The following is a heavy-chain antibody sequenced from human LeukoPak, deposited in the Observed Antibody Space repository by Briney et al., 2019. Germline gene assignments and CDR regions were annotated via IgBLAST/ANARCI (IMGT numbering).Heavy chain of an antibody. J-gene: IGHJ5*02. V-gene: IGHV3-30*18. CDR3: AKDPGYSSSWYNWFDP. CDR1: GFTFSSYG. Sequence: GGSLRLSCAASGFTFSSYGMHWVRQAPGKGLEWVAVISYDGSNKYYADSVKGRFTISRDNSKNTLYLQMNSLRAEDTAEYYCAKDPGYSSSWYNWFDPWGQGTLVTVSS. D-gene: IGHD6-13*01. CDR2: ISYDGSNK.